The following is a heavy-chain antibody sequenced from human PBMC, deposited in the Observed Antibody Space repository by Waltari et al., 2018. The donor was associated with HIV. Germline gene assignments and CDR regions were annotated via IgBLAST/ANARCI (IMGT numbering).Heavy chain of an antibody. V-gene: IGHV3-48*02. J-gene: IGHJ4*02. Sequence: EVQLVESGGGLVQPGGSLSLSCVASGFPYSYYAMDWVRQAPGKGLEVVSYISRNSSTIYHADSVKGRLTISRDNAKNSLYLQMNGLRDEDTAVYYCVRVGTSFDYWGQGTLFTVSS. CDR2: ISRNSSTI. D-gene: IGHD2-8*01. CDR1: GFPYSYYA. CDR3: VRVGTSFDY.